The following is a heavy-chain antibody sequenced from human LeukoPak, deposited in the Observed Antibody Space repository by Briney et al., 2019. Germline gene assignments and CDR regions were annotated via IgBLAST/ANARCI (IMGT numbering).Heavy chain of an antibody. CDR1: GDSVSSNSAA. CDR3: ARVAVAAVGP. Sequence: SQTLSLTCAISGDSVSSNSAAWNWLRQSPSRGLEWLGRTYYRSKWFTDYAVSVKSRITINPDTSKNQFSLQLNSVTPEDTAVYYCARVAVAAVGPWGQGTLVTVSS. D-gene: IGHD6-13*01. CDR2: TYYRSKWFT. V-gene: IGHV6-1*01. J-gene: IGHJ4*02.